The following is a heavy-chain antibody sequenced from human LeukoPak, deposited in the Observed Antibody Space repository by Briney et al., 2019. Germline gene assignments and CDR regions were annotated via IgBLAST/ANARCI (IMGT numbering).Heavy chain of an antibody. CDR2: ISGSGSNT. Sequence: HPGGSLRLSCVASGFAFSNYAMSWVRQAPGKGLEWVSGISGSGSNTYYADSVKGRFTISRDNSKHTLYLQMNSLRAEDTAVYYCAKDLYYESRGADFWDQGTLVTVSS. CDR1: GFAFSNYA. J-gene: IGHJ4*02. D-gene: IGHD3-22*01. CDR3: AKDLYYESRGADF. V-gene: IGHV3-23*01.